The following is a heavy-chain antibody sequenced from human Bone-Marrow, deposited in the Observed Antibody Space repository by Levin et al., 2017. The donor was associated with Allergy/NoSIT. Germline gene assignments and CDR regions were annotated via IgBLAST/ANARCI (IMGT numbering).Heavy chain of an antibody. J-gene: IGHJ1*01. CDR1: GTSFSDHY. CDR3: ARGGAPATVPTDYFQH. D-gene: IGHD1-26*01. Sequence: SETLSLTCTVYGTSFSDHYWTWIRQSPEKGLEWIGEINHRGSTNFNPSLKSRITMSVETSKNQFSLRLRSVTAADTAVYYCARGGAPATVPTDYFQHWGQGSLVTVSA. V-gene: IGHV4-34*01. CDR2: INHRGST.